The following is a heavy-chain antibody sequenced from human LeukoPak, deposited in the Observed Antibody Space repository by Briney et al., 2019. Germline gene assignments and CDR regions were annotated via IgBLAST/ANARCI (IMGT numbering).Heavy chain of an antibody. CDR1: GGSISSGGYY. V-gene: IGHV4-31*03. Sequence: SEPLSLTCTVSGGSISSGGYYWSWIRQHPGKGLEWIGYIYYSGSTYYHPSLKSRVTISVDTSKNQFSLKLSSVTAADTAVYYCARAARVVGATAGMDVWGQGTTVTVSS. CDR3: ARAARVVGATAGMDV. J-gene: IGHJ6*02. D-gene: IGHD1-26*01. CDR2: IYYSGST.